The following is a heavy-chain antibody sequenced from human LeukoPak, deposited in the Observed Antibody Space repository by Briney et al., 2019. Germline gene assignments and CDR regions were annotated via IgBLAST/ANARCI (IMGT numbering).Heavy chain of an antibody. CDR1: GFTFSGYG. J-gene: IGHJ3*02. CDR2: IWFDGSNA. CDR3: AREQWAEDDALDI. D-gene: IGHD2-8*01. V-gene: IGHV3-33*01. Sequence: GGSLRLSCAASGFTFSGYGMHWVRQAPGKGLEWVAVIWFDGSNAYYLDSVKGRFTISRDNSKNMVYLQMNSLRDEDTAVYYCAREQWAEDDALDIWGLGTMVTVSS.